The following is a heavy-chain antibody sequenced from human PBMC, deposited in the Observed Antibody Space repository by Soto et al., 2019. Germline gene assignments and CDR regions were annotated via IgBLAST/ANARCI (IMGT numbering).Heavy chain of an antibody. Sequence: GGSLRLSCAASGFTFSSYGMHWVRQAPGKGLEWVAVISYDGSNKYYADSVKGRFTISRDNSKNTLYLQMNSLRAEDTTVYYCAKDLPGIVGASQLDYWGQGTLVTVSS. V-gene: IGHV3-30*18. D-gene: IGHD1-26*01. J-gene: IGHJ4*02. CDR2: ISYDGSNK. CDR1: GFTFSSYG. CDR3: AKDLPGIVGASQLDY.